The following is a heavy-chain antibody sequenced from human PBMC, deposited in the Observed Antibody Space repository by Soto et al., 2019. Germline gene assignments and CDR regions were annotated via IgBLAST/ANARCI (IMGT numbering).Heavy chain of an antibody. D-gene: IGHD1-26*01. V-gene: IGHV2-5*02. J-gene: IGHJ4*02. Sequence: QITLRESGPSLVKPTETLTLTCTFSGFSLTTTGVGVGWIRQPPGKALEWLAVVFWDGGEGYSPSLKSRVTITKDTPKDQVVLTMTNIDPADTATYYCTQVYGSGSWGWYFHSWGQGTLVTVSS. CDR2: VFWDGGE. CDR3: TQVYGSGSWGWYFHS. CDR1: GFSLTTTGVG.